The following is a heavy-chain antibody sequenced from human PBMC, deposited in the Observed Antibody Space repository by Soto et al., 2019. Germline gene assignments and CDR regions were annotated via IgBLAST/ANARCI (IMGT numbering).Heavy chain of an antibody. CDR2: ISGGSGSI. D-gene: IGHD5-18*01. V-gene: IGHV3-48*02. CDR1: VFPFGANA. CDR3: TRAVDTSMVVTYYYYNMDV. J-gene: IGHJ6*02. Sequence: LRFSCVVSVFPFGANAMSWVRQAPGKGLEWVSYISGGSGSIFYADSVKGRFSISRDNAKNSVYLQMSSLRDEDTAVYYCTRAVDTSMVVTYYYYNMDVWGQGTTVTVSS.